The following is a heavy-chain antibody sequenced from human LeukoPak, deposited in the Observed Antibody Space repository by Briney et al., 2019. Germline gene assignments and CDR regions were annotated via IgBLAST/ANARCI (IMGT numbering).Heavy chain of an antibody. CDR3: AKGVYCSSTSCYEGYYYYYYGMDV. V-gene: IGHV1-2*02. CDR1: GYTFTGYY. D-gene: IGHD2-2*01. J-gene: IGHJ6*02. CDR2: INPNSGGT. Sequence: ASVKVSCKASGYTFTGYYMHWVRQAPGQGPEWMGWINPNSGGTNYAQKFQGRVTMTRDTFISTAYMELSRLRPDDTAVYCCAKGVYCSSTSCYEGYYYYYYGMDVWGQGTTVTVSS.